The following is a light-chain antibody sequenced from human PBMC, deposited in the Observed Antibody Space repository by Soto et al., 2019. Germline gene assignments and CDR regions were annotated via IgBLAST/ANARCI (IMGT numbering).Light chain of an antibody. CDR1: QSISSW. CDR3: QHYNSYPFT. V-gene: IGKV1-5*03. Sequence: DIQMTQSPSTLSASVGDRVTITCRASQSISSWLAWYQQKPGKAPKLLIYKASSLESGVPSRFSGSGSGTEFTLTISSLQTDDFATYCCQHYNSYPFTFGPGTKVDIK. CDR2: KAS. J-gene: IGKJ3*01.